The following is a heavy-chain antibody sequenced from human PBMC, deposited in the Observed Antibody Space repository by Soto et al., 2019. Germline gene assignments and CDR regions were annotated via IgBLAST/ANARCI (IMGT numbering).Heavy chain of an antibody. CDR2: IRSKAYGGTT. CDR3: TRFYAARPYYYYYGMDV. D-gene: IGHD2-2*01. Sequence: GGSLRLSCTASGFTFGDYAMSWFRQAPGKWLEWVGFIRSKAYGGTTEYAASVKGRFTISRDDSKSIAYLQMNSLKTEDTAVYYCTRFYAARPYYYYYGMDVWGQGXTVTVSS. CDR1: GFTFGDYA. J-gene: IGHJ6*02. V-gene: IGHV3-49*03.